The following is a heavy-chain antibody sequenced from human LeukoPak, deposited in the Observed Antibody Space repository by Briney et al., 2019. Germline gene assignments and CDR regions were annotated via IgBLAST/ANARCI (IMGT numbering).Heavy chain of an antibody. D-gene: IGHD3-3*01. V-gene: IGHV3-66*02. J-gene: IGHJ5*02. CDR3: ARVRRITIFGVVVGGWFDP. CDR2: IYSGGST. CDR1: GFTVSSNY. Sequence: GGSLRLSCAASGFTVSSNYMSWVRQAPGKGLEWLSVIYSGGSTYYADSVKGRFTISRDNSKNTLYLQMNSLRAEDTAVYYCARVRRITIFGVVVGGWFDPWGQGTLVTVSS.